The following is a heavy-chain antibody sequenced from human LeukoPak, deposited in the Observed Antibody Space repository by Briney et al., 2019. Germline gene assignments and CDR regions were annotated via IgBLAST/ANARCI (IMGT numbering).Heavy chain of an antibody. CDR1: GYTFTTYS. D-gene: IGHD1-26*01. Sequence: ASVKVSCKASGYTFTTYSINWVRQAPGQGLEWMGWISAYIVNTKYAQKLQGRVTMTTDTSTSTAYMELRSLRCDEMAVYYCARGLGGSGSYFLTFDYWGQGTLVSVSS. V-gene: IGHV1-18*03. J-gene: IGHJ4*02. CDR2: ISAYIVNT. CDR3: ARGLGGSGSYFLTFDY.